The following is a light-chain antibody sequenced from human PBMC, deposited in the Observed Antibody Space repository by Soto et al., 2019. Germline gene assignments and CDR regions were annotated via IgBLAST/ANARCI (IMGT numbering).Light chain of an antibody. V-gene: IGKV1-5*03. CDR1: QTISSW. Sequence: DIQVTQSLSTLSGSVGEGDTIXCLASQTISSWLAGYQQKLGKVPKLLIYKASTLKSGVSSMFSASGSGTEFTLTFSSLQPDDFATYYCEDYNGYSEGFGQ. CDR2: KAS. CDR3: EDYNGYSEG. J-gene: IGKJ2*01.